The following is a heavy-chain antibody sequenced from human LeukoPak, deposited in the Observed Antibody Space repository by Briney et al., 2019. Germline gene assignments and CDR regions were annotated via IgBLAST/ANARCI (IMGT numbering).Heavy chain of an antibody. J-gene: IGHJ4*02. Sequence: GASVKVSCKASGYTFTSYGISWVRQAPGQGLEWMGWISAYNGNTNYAENLQGRVTMTTDTSTSTAYMELRSLRSDDTAVYYCARDNRARPWYDYGDYGYWGQGTLVTVSS. V-gene: IGHV1-18*04. CDR1: GYTFTSYG. D-gene: IGHD4-17*01. CDR3: ARDNRARPWYDYGDYGY. CDR2: ISAYNGNT.